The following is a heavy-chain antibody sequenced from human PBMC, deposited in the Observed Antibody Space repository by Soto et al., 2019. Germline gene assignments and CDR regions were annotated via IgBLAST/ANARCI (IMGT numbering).Heavy chain of an antibody. J-gene: IGHJ4*02. Sequence: QVQLVESGGGVVQPGRSLRLSCAASGFTFSSYGMHWVRQAPGKGLEWVAVISYDGSNKYYADAVKGRFTISRDNSKNTLYLQMNSLRAEGTAVYYCARDGGDGYNGFDYWGQGTLVTVSS. V-gene: IGHV3-30*03. D-gene: IGHD5-12*01. CDR3: ARDGGDGYNGFDY. CDR2: ISYDGSNK. CDR1: GFTFSSYG.